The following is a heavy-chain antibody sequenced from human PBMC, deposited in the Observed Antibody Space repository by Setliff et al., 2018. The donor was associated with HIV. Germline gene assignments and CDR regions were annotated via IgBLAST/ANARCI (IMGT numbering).Heavy chain of an antibody. CDR1: SNYY. V-gene: IGHV4-39*07. Sequence: SNYYWVWIRQSPGKGLEWIGHIHYGGGTYYNPSLESRVSISRDTSKNQFSLNLRDVTAGDTALYYCARAVIRREDRGMWTKLWSAPNHMDVWGKGITVTVSS. CDR3: ARAVIRREDRGMWTKLWSAPNHMDV. CDR2: IHYGGGT. J-gene: IGHJ6*03. D-gene: IGHD3-10*01.